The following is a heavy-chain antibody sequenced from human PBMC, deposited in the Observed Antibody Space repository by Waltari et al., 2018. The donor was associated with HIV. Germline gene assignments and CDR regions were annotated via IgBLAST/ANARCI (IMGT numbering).Heavy chain of an antibody. CDR1: GFTFSSYA. V-gene: IGHV3-23*01. CDR2: ISGSGGNT. CDR3: AKDLEGQWLPSTDY. Sequence: TASGFTFSSYAMSWVRQAPGRGLEWVSGISGSGGNTFYADSVKGRFTISRDNSKNTLYLQMNSLRAEDTAVYYCAKDLEGQWLPSTDYWGQGTLVTVSS. J-gene: IGHJ4*02. D-gene: IGHD6-19*01.